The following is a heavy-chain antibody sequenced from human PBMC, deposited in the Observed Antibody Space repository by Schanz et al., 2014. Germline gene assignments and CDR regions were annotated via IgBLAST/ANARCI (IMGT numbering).Heavy chain of an antibody. D-gene: IGHD6-13*01. CDR3: ARGRQQLGSFDY. J-gene: IGHJ4*02. CDR1: GGSLSGYF. Sequence: QVQLQQWGAGLLKPSETLSLTCAVYGGSLSGYFWSWIRQPPGKGLEWIGDIGHSGNTKDNPSLKSRVTMSVETSKNQFSLSLGAVTAADTAVYYCARGRQQLGSFDYWGQGTLVTVAS. V-gene: IGHV4-34*01. CDR2: IGHSGNT.